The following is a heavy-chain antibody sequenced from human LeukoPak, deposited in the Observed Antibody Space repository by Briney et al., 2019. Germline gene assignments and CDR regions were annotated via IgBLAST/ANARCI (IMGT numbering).Heavy chain of an antibody. V-gene: IGHV3-23*01. D-gene: IGHD2-15*01. J-gene: IGHJ3*02. CDR3: AKVGYSSGGNCYRAFDI. CDR1: GFNFTTFA. Sequence: AGGSLRLSCAGCGFNFTTFAMSWVRQAPGRGLEWVSAITAGGGSTHYVDSAKGRFTISRDNSKNRLYLQMDSLRAEDTAVYYRAKVGYSSGGNCYRAFDIWGHGTMVTVSS. CDR2: ITAGGGST.